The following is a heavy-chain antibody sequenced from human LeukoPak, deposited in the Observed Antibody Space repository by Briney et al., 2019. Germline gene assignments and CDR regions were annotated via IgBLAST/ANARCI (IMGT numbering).Heavy chain of an antibody. CDR3: ARVEKKRQRSTIFGVVSSLDYYYYYMDV. D-gene: IGHD3-3*01. V-gene: IGHV1-8*01. J-gene: IGHJ6*03. Sequence: ASVKVSCKASGYTFTSYDINWVRQATGQGLEWMGWMNPNSGNTGYAQKFQGRVTMTRNTPISTAYRELSSLRSEDTAVYYCARVEKKRQRSTIFGVVSSLDYYYYYMDVWGKGTTVTVSS. CDR1: GYTFTSYD. CDR2: MNPNSGNT.